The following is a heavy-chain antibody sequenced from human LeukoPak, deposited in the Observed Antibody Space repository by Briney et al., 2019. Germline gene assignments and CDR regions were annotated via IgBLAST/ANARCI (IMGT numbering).Heavy chain of an antibody. CDR3: VTNYDILTGYPY. D-gene: IGHD3-9*01. Sequence: ASVKVSCKASGGTFSSYAISWVRQAPGQGLEWMGWISAYNGNTNYAQKLQGRVTMTTDTSTSTAYMELRSLRSDDTAVYYCVTNYDILTGYPYWGQGTLVTASS. CDR2: ISAYNGNT. V-gene: IGHV1-18*01. CDR1: GGTFSSYA. J-gene: IGHJ4*02.